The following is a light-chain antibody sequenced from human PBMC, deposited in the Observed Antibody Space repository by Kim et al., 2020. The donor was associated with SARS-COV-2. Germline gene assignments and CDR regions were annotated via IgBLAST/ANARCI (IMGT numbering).Light chain of an antibody. J-gene: IGKJ3*01. CDR1: PVLSNY. CDR2: AAS. CDR3: QKYNSAPFI. Sequence: SVEDRAPLSRRANPVLSNYLAWDQQKHRPAPKLLIHAASTLQAGVPSRLSGSGSGTDFTLTISSLQPEDVATYYCQKYNSAPFIFGPGTKVDIK. V-gene: IGKV1-27*01.